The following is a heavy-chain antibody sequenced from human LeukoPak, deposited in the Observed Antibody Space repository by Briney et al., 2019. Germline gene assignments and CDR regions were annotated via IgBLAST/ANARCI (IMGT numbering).Heavy chain of an antibody. V-gene: IGHV3-30*18. CDR1: GFTFSSYG. Sequence: PGRSLRLSCAASGFTFSSYGMHWVRQAPGKGLEWVAVISYDGSNKYYADSVKGRFTISRDNSKNTLYLQMNSLRAEDTAVYYCAKDEFYYGSGSYYPNGITPFDYWGQGTLVTVSS. CDR2: ISYDGSNK. D-gene: IGHD3-10*01. CDR3: AKDEFYYGSGSYYPNGITPFDY. J-gene: IGHJ4*02.